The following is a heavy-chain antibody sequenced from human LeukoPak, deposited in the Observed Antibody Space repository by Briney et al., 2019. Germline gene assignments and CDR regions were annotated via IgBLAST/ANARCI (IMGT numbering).Heavy chain of an antibody. D-gene: IGHD1-26*01. CDR1: GGSISGTNW. J-gene: IGHJ4*02. V-gene: IGHV4/OR15-8*02. Sequence: SETLSLTCGVSGGSISGTNWWSWARQPPGQGLEWIGEISLAGQTNYNPSLNGRVTMSLDKSSNQLSLNLTSVTAADTATYYCSRESGAFRPFGYWGQGTLVIVSS. CDR2: ISLAGQT. CDR3: SRESGAFRPFGY.